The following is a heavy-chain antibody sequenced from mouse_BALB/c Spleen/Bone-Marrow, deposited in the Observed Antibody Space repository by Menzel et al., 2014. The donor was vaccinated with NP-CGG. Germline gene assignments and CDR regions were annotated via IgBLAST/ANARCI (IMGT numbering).Heavy chain of an antibody. Sequence: VNVVESGPGLVAPSQSLSITCTVSGFSLTGYGVSWVRQPPGKGLEWLGMIWGDGSTDYNSALKSRLSISKDNSKGQVFLKVNSLQTEDTARYYCARDSFLITRALDYWGQGTSVTVSS. CDR3: ARDSFLITRALDY. V-gene: IGHV2-6-7*01. J-gene: IGHJ4*01. CDR2: IWGDGST. D-gene: IGHD2-4*01. CDR1: GFSLTGYG.